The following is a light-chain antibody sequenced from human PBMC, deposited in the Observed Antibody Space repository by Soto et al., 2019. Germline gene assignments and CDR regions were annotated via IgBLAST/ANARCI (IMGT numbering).Light chain of an antibody. CDR3: QQRGNWPPWT. V-gene: IGKV3-11*01. J-gene: IGKJ1*01. CDR1: RSISSY. Sequence: EIVLTQSPATLSLSPGERATLSCRASRSISSYLAWYQQKPGQAPRLLIYGASNRATGIPARFSGSGSGTDFTLTISSLEPEDFAVYYCQQRGNWPPWTFGQGTKVDIK. CDR2: GAS.